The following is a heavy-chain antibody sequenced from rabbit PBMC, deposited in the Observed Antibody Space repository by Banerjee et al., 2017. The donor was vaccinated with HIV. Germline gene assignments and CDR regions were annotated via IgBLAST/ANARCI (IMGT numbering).Heavy chain of an antibody. Sequence: GGGLVRPGASLPLTCKASGFSFSSGLPICWVRQAPGKGLEWITCIDTADGNTYYATWAKGRFTISKTSSTTVTLQMTSLTAADTATYFCARGDGSAYYTYYGMDLWGPGTLVTVS. J-gene: IGHJ6*01. V-gene: IGHV1S40*01. D-gene: IGHD8-1*01. CDR2: IDTADGNT. CDR1: GFSFSSGLP. CDR3: ARGDGSAYYTYYGMDL.